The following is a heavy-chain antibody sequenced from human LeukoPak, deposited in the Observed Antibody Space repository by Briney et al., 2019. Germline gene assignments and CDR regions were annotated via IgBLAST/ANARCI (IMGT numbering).Heavy chain of an antibody. Sequence: ASVKFSCKASGYAFINYGISWVRQAPGQGLGWMGILNSSGGSTSYAQKFQGRVTMTRDTSTSTVYMELSSLRSEDTAVYYCAREGTPTEGHYDFWGGPSFGYWGQGTLVTVYS. V-gene: IGHV1-46*01. J-gene: IGHJ4*02. CDR1: GYAFINYG. D-gene: IGHD3-3*01. CDR2: LNSSGGST. CDR3: AREGTPTEGHYDFWGGPSFGY.